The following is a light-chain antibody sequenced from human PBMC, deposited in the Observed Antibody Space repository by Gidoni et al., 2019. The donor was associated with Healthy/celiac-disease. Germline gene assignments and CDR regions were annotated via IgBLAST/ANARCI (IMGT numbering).Light chain of an antibody. V-gene: IGKV1D-8*02. CDR2: AAS. CDR3: QQYYSFPGT. J-gene: IGKJ1*01. CDR1: QGISSY. Sequence: AIWMTQSPSLLSASTGDRVTISCRISQGISSYLAWYQQKPGKAPELLIYAASTLQSGVPSRFSGSGSGTDFTLTISCLQSEDFATYYCQQYYSFPGTFGQGTKVEIK.